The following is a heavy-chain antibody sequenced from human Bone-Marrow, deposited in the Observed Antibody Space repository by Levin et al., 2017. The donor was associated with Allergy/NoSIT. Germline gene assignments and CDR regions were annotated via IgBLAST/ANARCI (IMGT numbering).Heavy chain of an antibody. D-gene: IGHD6-19*01. J-gene: IGHJ6*02. Sequence: QPGGSLRLSCEASGFTFGDYSMHWVRHVPGKGLEWVSGISRDGGIVAYADSVRGRFTLSRDNAKRSLYLQVNSLRPEDTALYFCAKVSTVTLAGPPWGDYGLDVGPRDHGHR. CDR3: AKVSTVTLAGPPWGDYGLDV. CDR1: GFTFGDYS. CDR2: ISRDGGIV. V-gene: IGHV3-9*01.